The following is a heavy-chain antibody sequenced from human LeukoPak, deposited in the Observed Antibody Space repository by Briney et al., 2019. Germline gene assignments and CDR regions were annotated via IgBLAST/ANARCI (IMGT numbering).Heavy chain of an antibody. Sequence: PSETLSLTCTVSGGSISSYYWSWIRQPPGKGLEWIGYIYYSGSTNYNPSLKSRVTISVDTSKNQFSLKLSSVTAADTAVYYCARAGSSGSYYNRGYYFDYWGQGTLVTVSS. J-gene: IGHJ4*02. D-gene: IGHD3-10*01. V-gene: IGHV4-59*12. CDR1: GGSISSYY. CDR3: ARAGSSGSYYNRGYYFDY. CDR2: IYYSGST.